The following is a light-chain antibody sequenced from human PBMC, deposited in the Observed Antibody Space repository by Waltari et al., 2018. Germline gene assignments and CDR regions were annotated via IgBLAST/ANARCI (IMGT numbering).Light chain of an antibody. CDR1: QKISRY. CDR2: DAS. Sequence: RASQKISRYLTWYQQKPGPAPRLLIYDASRLQSGVPSMFSCSGSATDFTLTISSLQPEDFGTYYCQQTYTTPRTFGQGTKVETK. J-gene: IGKJ1*01. CDR3: QQTYTTPRT. V-gene: IGKV1-39*01.